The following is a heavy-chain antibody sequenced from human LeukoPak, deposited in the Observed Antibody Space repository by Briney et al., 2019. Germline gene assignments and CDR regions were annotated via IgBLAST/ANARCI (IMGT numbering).Heavy chain of an antibody. J-gene: IGHJ4*02. D-gene: IGHD3-3*01. CDR1: GGSLSSSSYY. CDR2: ISGSGSST. Sequence: PSETLSLTCTVSGGSLSSSSYYWGWVRQAPGKWLEWVSAISGSGSSTYYADSVKGRFTISKDNSKNTLYLQMNSLRAEDTAIYYCANGDDFWSRFDYWGQGTLVTVSS. CDR3: ANGDDFWSRFDY. V-gene: IGHV3-23*01.